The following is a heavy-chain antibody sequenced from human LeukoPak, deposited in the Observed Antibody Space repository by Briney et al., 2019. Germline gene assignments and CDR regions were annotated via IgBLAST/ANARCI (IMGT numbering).Heavy chain of an antibody. Sequence: GGSLRLSCAASGFTFSNAWMSWVRQAPGKELEWVANIKKDGSEKYYVDSVKGRFTISRDNAKNSLYLQMNSLRAEDTAVYYCARDLYRIVVVPHYFDYWGQGTLVTVSS. D-gene: IGHD3-22*01. J-gene: IGHJ4*02. CDR3: ARDLYRIVVVPHYFDY. CDR1: GFTFSNAW. CDR2: IKKDGSEK. V-gene: IGHV3-7*01.